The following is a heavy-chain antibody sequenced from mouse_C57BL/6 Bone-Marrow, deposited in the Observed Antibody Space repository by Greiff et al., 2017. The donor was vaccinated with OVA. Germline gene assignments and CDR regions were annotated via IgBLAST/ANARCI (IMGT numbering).Heavy chain of an antibody. CDR2: ISSGGSYT. Sequence: EVQVVESGGDLVKPGGSLKLSCAASGFTFSSYGMSWVRQTPDKRLEWVATISSGGSYTYYPYSVKGRFTISRDNAKNTLYLQMSSLKSEDTAMYYCASPLLWLRRTEAWFAYWGQGTLVTVSA. J-gene: IGHJ3*01. D-gene: IGHD2-2*01. CDR3: ASPLLWLRRTEAWFAY. V-gene: IGHV5-6*01. CDR1: GFTFSSYG.